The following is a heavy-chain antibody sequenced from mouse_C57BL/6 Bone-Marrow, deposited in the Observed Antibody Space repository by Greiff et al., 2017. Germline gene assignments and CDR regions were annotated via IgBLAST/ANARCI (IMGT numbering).Heavy chain of an antibody. Sequence: QVQLQQSGAELVKPGASVKISCKASGYAFSSYWMNWVKQRPGKGLEWIGQIYPGDGDTNSNGKFKGKATLTADKSSSTAYMQLSSLTSEDSAVYFCARREGTVVAPYWYFDVWGTGTTVTVSS. V-gene: IGHV1-80*01. D-gene: IGHD1-1*01. CDR3: ARREGTVVAPYWYFDV. J-gene: IGHJ1*03. CDR2: IYPGDGDT. CDR1: GYAFSSYW.